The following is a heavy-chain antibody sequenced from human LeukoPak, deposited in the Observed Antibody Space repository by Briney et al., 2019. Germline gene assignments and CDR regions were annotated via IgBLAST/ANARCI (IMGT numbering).Heavy chain of an antibody. CDR1: GGTFSSYA. D-gene: IGHD2-2*01. CDR3: ARSGCSSTSCYFDY. CDR2: IIPIFGTA. V-gene: IGHV1-69*13. J-gene: IGHJ4*02. Sequence: AASVKVSCKASGGTFSSYAISWVRQAPGQGLEWMGGIIPIFGTANYAQKFQGRVTITADESTSTAYMELSSLRSEDTAVYYCARSGCSSTSCYFDYWGQGTLVTVSS.